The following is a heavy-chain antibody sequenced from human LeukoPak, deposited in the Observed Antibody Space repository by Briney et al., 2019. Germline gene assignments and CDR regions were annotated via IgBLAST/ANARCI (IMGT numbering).Heavy chain of an antibody. Sequence: GGSLRLSCAASGFTFSSYAMSWVRQAPGKELEWVSAISGSGGSTYYADSVKGRFTISRDNSKNTLYLQMNSLRAEDTAVYYCARVGPVTMVRGVIFDYWGQGTLVTVSS. J-gene: IGHJ4*02. CDR1: GFTFSSYA. D-gene: IGHD3-10*01. CDR3: ARVGPVTMVRGVIFDY. CDR2: ISGSGGST. V-gene: IGHV3-23*01.